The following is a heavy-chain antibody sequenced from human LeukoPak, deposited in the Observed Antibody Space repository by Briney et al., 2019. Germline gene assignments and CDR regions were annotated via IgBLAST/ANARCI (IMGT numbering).Heavy chain of an antibody. Sequence: GGSLRLSCAAPGFTFSSYWMSWVRQAPGKGLEWVANIKQDGSEKYYVDSVKGRFTISRDNAKNSLYLQMNSLRAEDTAVYYCARGSSSWYGDYWGQGTLVTVSS. CDR1: GFTFSSYW. J-gene: IGHJ4*02. CDR3: ARGSSSWYGDY. D-gene: IGHD6-13*01. CDR2: IKQDGSEK. V-gene: IGHV3-7*01.